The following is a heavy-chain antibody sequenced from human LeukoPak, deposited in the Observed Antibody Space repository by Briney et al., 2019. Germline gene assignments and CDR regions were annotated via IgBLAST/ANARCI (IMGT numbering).Heavy chain of an antibody. Sequence: PGGSLRLSCAASGFTFSSYWTHWVRQAPGKGLVWVSRINSDGSSTSYADSVKGRFTISRDNAKNTLYLQMNSLRAEDTAVYYCARAGVVPAAPLFDPWGKGTLVTVSS. CDR1: GFTFSSYW. CDR2: INSDGSST. V-gene: IGHV3-74*01. D-gene: IGHD2-2*01. CDR3: ARAGVVPAAPLFDP. J-gene: IGHJ5*02.